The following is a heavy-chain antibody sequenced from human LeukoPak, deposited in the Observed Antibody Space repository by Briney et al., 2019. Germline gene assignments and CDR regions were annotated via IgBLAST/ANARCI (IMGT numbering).Heavy chain of an antibody. D-gene: IGHD3-22*01. J-gene: IGHJ4*02. CDR3: AKEGNYYDSSGLDY. Sequence: GGSLRLSCAASGFTFDDYAMHWVRQAPGKGLEWVSGISWNSGSIGYADSVKGRFTISRDNAKNSLYLQMNSPRAEDTALYYCAKEGNYYDSSGLDYWGQGTLVTVSS. V-gene: IGHV3-9*01. CDR2: ISWNSGSI. CDR1: GFTFDDYA.